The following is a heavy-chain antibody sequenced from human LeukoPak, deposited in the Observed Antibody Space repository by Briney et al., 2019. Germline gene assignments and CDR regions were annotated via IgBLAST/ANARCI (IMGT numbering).Heavy chain of an antibody. CDR1: GFTFSDSY. J-gene: IGHJ4*02. CDR3: AREAMVRGSFGY. V-gene: IGHV3-11*04. Sequence: GGSLRLSCVASGFTFSDSYMTWIRQAPGKGLEWVSYISSSGSTIYYADSVKGRFTISRDNAKNSLYLQMNSLRAEDTAVYYRAREAMVRGSFGYWGQGTLVTVSS. D-gene: IGHD3-10*01. CDR2: ISSSGSTI.